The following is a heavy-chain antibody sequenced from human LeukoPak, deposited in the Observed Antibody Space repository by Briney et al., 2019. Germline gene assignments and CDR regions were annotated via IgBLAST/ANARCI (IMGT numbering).Heavy chain of an antibody. CDR2: IHYDGSKS. D-gene: IGHD5-18*01. J-gene: IGHJ4*02. V-gene: IGHV3-30*02. CDR3: AKDLAMYSYVHYFDS. Sequence: PGGSLRLSCAASGFTFSNYAMSWVRQAPGKGLEWVAFIHYDGSKSDYGESVKGRFTISRDNSKKTLFLQMSSLRVEDTAVYYCAKDLAMYSYVHYFDSWGQGALVTVSS. CDR1: GFTFSNYA.